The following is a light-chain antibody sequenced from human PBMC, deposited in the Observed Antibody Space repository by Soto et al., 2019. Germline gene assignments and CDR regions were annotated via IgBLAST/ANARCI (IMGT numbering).Light chain of an antibody. V-gene: IGKV3-20*01. Sequence: EIVLTQSPGTLSLSPGERATLSCRASQSVSSSYLAWYQQKPGQAPSLLIYGASSRATGIPDRFSGSGSGTDFTLTISRLEPEDFAVYYCQQYDSSPRTFCQGTKVEI. CDR1: QSVSSSY. J-gene: IGKJ1*01. CDR2: GAS. CDR3: QQYDSSPRT.